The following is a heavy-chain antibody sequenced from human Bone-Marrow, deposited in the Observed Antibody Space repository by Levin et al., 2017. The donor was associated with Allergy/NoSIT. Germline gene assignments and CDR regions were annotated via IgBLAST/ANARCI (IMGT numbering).Heavy chain of an antibody. D-gene: IGHD3-10*01. CDR3: ARDEHTKVGPGLLWFGEVRRGYYYYGMDV. V-gene: IGHV1-2*02. Sequence: ASVKVSCKASGYTFTGYYMHWVRQAPGQGLEWMGWINPNSGGTNYAQKFQGRVTMTRDTSISTAYMELSRLRSDNTAVYYCARDEHTKVGPGLLWFGEVRRGYYYYGMDVWGQGTTVTVSS. CDR1: GYTFTGYY. CDR2: INPNSGGT. J-gene: IGHJ6*02.